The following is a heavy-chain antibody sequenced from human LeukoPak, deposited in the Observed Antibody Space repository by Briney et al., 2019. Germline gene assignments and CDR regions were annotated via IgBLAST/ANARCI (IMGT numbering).Heavy chain of an antibody. V-gene: IGHV1-18*04. D-gene: IGHD3-10*01. J-gene: IGHJ4*02. CDR3: AREPRRQYGSGSYYDY. CDR1: GYTFTSYG. CDR2: ISAYNGNT. Sequence: GASVKVSCKASGYTFTSYGISWVRQAPGQGLEWMGWISAYNGNTNYAQKLQGRVTMTTDTSTSTAYMELRSLRSDDTAVYYCAREPRRQYGSGSYYDYWGQGTLVTVSS.